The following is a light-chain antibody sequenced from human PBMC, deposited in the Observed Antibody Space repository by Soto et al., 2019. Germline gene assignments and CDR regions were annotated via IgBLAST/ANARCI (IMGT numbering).Light chain of an antibody. J-gene: IGKJ3*01. CDR1: QGISSW. CDR3: QQTNSFPRT. Sequence: DIQMTQSPSYVSSSVGDRVNITCRASQGISSWLDWSTQKLGKAPNXXIYAASSLQRGVPSRVSGSGSGTDFSLTISSLQPEDFATYYCQQTNSFPRTFGPGTKVDIK. V-gene: IGKV1-12*01. CDR2: AAS.